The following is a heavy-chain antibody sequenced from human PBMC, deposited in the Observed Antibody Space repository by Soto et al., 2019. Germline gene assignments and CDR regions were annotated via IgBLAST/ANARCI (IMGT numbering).Heavy chain of an antibody. CDR1: VYSFTSYW. V-gene: IGHV5-10-1*01. Sequence: GESLKISCKGSVYSFTSYWISWVRQMPGKGLEWMGRIDPSDSYTNYSPSFQGHVTISADKSISTAYLQWSSLKASDTAMYYCASIAAAGTLASDYWGQGTLVTVSS. D-gene: IGHD6-13*01. CDR3: ASIAAAGTLASDY. CDR2: IDPSDSYT. J-gene: IGHJ4*02.